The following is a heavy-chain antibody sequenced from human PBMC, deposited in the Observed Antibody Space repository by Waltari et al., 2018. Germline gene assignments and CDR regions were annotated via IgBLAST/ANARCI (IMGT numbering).Heavy chain of an antibody. V-gene: IGHV5-51*01. J-gene: IGHJ4*02. Sequence: EVQLVQSGAEVRKPGASLKISCKGSGFNFATNWIAWVRLMPGKGLEWMGVIYLRDSDIRYSPSFQGHVTISADKSINTAYLQWIRLKASDTSFYFCARGKQLFACWGQGTLVTVSP. CDR1: GFNFATNW. D-gene: IGHD1-1*01. CDR2: IYLRDSDI. CDR3: ARGKQLFAC.